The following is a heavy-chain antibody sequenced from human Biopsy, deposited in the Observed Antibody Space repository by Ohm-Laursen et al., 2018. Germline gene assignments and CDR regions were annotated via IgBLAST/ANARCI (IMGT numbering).Heavy chain of an antibody. D-gene: IGHD2/OR15-2a*01. V-gene: IGHV4-59*01. Sequence: SETLSLTCPVSGGSISSEYWSWIRQTPGKGLEWIGYIYYSGSTNYNPSLKSRVTISVDTSKNQFSLKVRSVTAADTAVYYCARATNSTGWPYYYFYGMDVWGQGTTVTVSS. CDR3: ARATNSTGWPYYYFYGMDV. CDR2: IYYSGST. CDR1: GGSISSEY. J-gene: IGHJ6*02.